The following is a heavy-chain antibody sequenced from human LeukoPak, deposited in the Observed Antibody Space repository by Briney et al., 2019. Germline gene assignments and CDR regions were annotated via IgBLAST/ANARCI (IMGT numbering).Heavy chain of an antibody. CDR2: IYYTGST. Sequence: PSETLSLTCTISGDSISSGGYYWSWIRQHSGRCLEWIAYIYYTGSTYYNPSLKSRVTISEDSSKNQFSLKLRSVTAADTAVYYCARGGPTFFDYWGQGSLVTVSS. J-gene: IGHJ4*02. CDR3: ARGGPTFFDY. CDR1: GDSISSGGYY. V-gene: IGHV4-31*03.